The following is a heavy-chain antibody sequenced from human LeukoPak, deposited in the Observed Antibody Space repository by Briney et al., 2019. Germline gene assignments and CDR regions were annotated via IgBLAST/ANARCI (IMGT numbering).Heavy chain of an antibody. CDR3: ARDRCSGGSCYSVLFDY. V-gene: IGHV1-18*01. CDR1: GYSFTTYG. Sequence: ASVKVSCKTSGYSFTTYGVSWVRQAPGQGLEWIAWISGYNGDTNYIQKLQGRVTMTTDTSTSTAYMELRSLRSDDTAVYYCARDRCSGGSCYSVLFDYWGQGTLVTVSS. D-gene: IGHD2-15*01. J-gene: IGHJ4*02. CDR2: ISGYNGDT.